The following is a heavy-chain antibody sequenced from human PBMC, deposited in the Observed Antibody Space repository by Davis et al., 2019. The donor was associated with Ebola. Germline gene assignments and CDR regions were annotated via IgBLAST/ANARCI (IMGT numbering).Heavy chain of an antibody. CDR1: GGSFSGYY. V-gene: IGHV4-34*01. CDR3: ARGTITIFGMDV. CDR2: IYHSGST. J-gene: IGHJ6*04. Sequence: MPSETLSLTCAVYGGSFSGYYWSWIRQPPGKGLEWIGTIYHSGSTYYNPSLKSRVTISVDTSKNQFSLKLSSVTAADTAVYYCARGTITIFGMDVWGKGTTVTVSS. D-gene: IGHD3-3*01.